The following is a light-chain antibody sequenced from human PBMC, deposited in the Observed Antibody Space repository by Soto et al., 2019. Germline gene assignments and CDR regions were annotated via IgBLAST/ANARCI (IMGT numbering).Light chain of an antibody. V-gene: IGLV2-8*01. J-gene: IGLJ2*01. CDR1: SSDVCGYNY. CDR3: SSYAGSNTVA. CDR2: EVT. Sequence: QSALTQPPSASGSPGQSVTISCSGTSSDVCGYNYVSWYQQHPGKAPKVMIYEVTRRPSGVPDRFSGSRSGNTASLIVSGLQAEDEADYYCSSYAGSNTVAFGGGTKLTVL.